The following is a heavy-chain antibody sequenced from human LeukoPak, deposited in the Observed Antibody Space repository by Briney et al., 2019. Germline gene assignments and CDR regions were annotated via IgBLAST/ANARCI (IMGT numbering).Heavy chain of an antibody. D-gene: IGHD3-3*01. J-gene: IGHJ5*02. V-gene: IGHV4-39*01. CDR1: GASISSSSSY. Sequence: SETLSLTRTVSGASISSSSSYWGWIRQPPGKGLEWIGSIFYSGTTYYNPSLRSRVTISVDTSKDQFSLNLSSATATDTAMYYCARLITIFSTKFAPWGQGTLVTVSS. CDR2: IFYSGTT. CDR3: ARLITIFSTKFAP.